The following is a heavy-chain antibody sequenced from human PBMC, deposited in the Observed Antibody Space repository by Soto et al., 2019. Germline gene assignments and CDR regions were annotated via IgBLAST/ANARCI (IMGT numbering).Heavy chain of an antibody. CDR1: GGSISSYD. Sequence: SEPLPLTCTVSGGSISSYDWRWIRQPPGKGLEWIGYIYYSGSTNYNPSLKSRVTISVDTSKNQFSLKLSSVTAADTAVYYCAREAYGDYVVRAFDIWGQGTMVTVSS. J-gene: IGHJ3*02. D-gene: IGHD4-17*01. CDR3: AREAYGDYVVRAFDI. V-gene: IGHV4-59*01. CDR2: IYYSGST.